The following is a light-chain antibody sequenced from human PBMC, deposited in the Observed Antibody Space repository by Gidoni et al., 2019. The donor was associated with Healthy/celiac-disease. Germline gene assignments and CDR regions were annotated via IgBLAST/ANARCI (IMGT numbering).Light chain of an antibody. CDR2: KAS. Sequence: DIQMTQSPSTLSASVGDRVTINCRASQSISSWLAWYQQKPGKAPKLLIYKASSLESGVPSRFIGSGSGTEFTLTISSLQPDDFATYYCQQYNSYSRTFGQGTKVEIK. CDR1: QSISSW. CDR3: QQYNSYSRT. J-gene: IGKJ1*01. V-gene: IGKV1-5*03.